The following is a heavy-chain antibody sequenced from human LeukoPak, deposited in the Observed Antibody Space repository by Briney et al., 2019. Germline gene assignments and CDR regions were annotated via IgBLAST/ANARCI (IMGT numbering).Heavy chain of an antibody. J-gene: IGHJ5*02. V-gene: IGHV4-4*07. CDR2: IYTSGST. Sequence: SETLSLTCTVSGGSISSYYWSWIRQPAGKGLEWIGRIYTSGSTNYNPSLKSRVTMSVDTPKNQFSLKLSSVTAADTAVYYCARDHGIAAAGNWFDPWGQETLVTVSS. CDR1: GGSISSYY. CDR3: ARDHGIAAAGNWFDP. D-gene: IGHD6-13*01.